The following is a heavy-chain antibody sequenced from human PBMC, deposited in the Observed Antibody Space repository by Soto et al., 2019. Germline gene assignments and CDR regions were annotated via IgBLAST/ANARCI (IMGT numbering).Heavy chain of an antibody. V-gene: IGHV4-30-2*01. CDR1: GASIGSGAYS. Sequence: PSETLSRTCSVSGASIGSGAYSWSWIRQPPGKGLEWIGNFYHSGTTYYSPSLRSRVTISLDRPKNQFSLKLTSVTAADTAVYYCARPFSNFRHFFDYWGHGTLVTVSS. CDR2: FYHSGTT. J-gene: IGHJ4*01. D-gene: IGHD1-7*01. CDR3: ARPFSNFRHFFDY.